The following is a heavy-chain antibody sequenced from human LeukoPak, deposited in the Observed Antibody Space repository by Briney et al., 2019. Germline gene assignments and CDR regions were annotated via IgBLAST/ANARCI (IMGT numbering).Heavy chain of an antibody. Sequence: SETLSLTCAVYGGSFSGNYWTWIRQSPGKGLEWIGEINHSGSTNYNPSLKSRVTISVDTSKNRFSLNLISVTAADTVVYYCARAPAAAGTIDYWGQGTMVTVSS. V-gene: IGHV4-34*01. CDR2: INHSGST. CDR3: ARAPAAAGTIDY. D-gene: IGHD6-13*01. J-gene: IGHJ4*02. CDR1: GGSFSGNY.